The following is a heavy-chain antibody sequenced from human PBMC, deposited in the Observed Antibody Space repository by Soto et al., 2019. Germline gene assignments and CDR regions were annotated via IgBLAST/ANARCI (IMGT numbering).Heavy chain of an antibody. CDR1: GYSFTSYW. Sequence: CKGSGYSFTSYWIGWVRQMPGKGLEWMGIIYPGDSDTRYSPSFQGQVTISADKSISTAYLQWSSLKASDTAMYYCASGPTVAGSYFDYWGQGTLVTVSS. J-gene: IGHJ4*02. CDR2: IYPGDSDT. CDR3: ASGPTVAGSYFDY. D-gene: IGHD6-19*01. V-gene: IGHV5-51*01.